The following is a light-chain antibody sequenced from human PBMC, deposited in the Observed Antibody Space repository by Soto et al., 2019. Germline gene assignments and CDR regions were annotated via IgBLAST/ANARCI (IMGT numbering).Light chain of an antibody. V-gene: IGKV3-20*01. Sequence: EVVLTQSPGTLSLSAGERATLSCRASQSVANNHLAWYQQRPGQAPRLLIYAASTRAAGIPDRFSGSGSGRVFTLTLSRLEPEDFGVFFCHHYGRSPIFTFGPGTTVDMK. CDR1: QSVANNH. J-gene: IGKJ3*01. CDR3: HHYGRSPIFT. CDR2: AAS.